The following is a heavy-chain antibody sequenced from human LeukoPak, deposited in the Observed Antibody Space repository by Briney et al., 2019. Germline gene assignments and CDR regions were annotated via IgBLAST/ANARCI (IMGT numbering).Heavy chain of an antibody. D-gene: IGHD4-23*01. CDR1: RFTFSSYA. V-gene: IGHV3-30-3*01. CDR2: ISYDGSNK. J-gene: IGHJ4*02. Sequence: GGSLRLSCAASRFTFSSYAMHWVRQAPGKGLEWVAVISYDGSNKYYADSVKGRLTISRDNSKNTLYLQMNSLRAEDTAVYYCARRRPSQTLRWYYDYWGQGTLVTVSS. CDR3: ARRRPSQTLRWYYDY.